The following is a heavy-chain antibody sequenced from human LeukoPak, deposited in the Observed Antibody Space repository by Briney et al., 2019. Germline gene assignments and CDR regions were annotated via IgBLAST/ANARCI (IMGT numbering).Heavy chain of an antibody. D-gene: IGHD7-27*01. Sequence: GGSLRLSCAASGFTVSSNYMSWVRQAPGKGLEWVSVIYSGGSTYYADSVKGRFTISRDNSKNTLYLQMNSLRAEDTAVYYCARDEPNWGSTDYWGQGTLVTVSS. CDR1: GFTVSSNY. J-gene: IGHJ4*02. CDR2: IYSGGST. V-gene: IGHV3-53*01. CDR3: ARDEPNWGSTDY.